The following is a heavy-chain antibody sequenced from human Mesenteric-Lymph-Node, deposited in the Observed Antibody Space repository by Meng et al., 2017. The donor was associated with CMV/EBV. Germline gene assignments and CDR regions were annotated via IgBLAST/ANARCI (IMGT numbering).Heavy chain of an antibody. CDR3: ASEPGYCSGTSCYGGWFDP. CDR1: SFSGYY. V-gene: IGHV4-34*01. D-gene: IGHD2-2*01. CDR2: INHSGST. Sequence: SFSGYYWSWIRQPPGEGLEWIGEINHSGSTNYNPSLKSRVTISVDTSKNQFSLKLSSVTAADTAVYYCASEPGYCSGTSCYGGWFDPWGQGTLVTVSS. J-gene: IGHJ5*02.